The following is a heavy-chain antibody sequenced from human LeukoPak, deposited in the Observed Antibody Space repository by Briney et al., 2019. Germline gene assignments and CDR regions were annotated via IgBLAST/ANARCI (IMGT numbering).Heavy chain of an antibody. V-gene: IGHV3-48*02. J-gene: IGHJ4*02. Sequence: GGSLRLSCAASGFTFSSHSIYWVRQAPGKGLEWVSYISGSGTTKYYGDSVRGRFTISRDNAKNSLYLQMNSLRDEDTAVYYCARSATRTVSHIDYWGQGTLVTVSS. CDR2: ISGSGTTK. CDR3: ARSATRTVSHIDY. CDR1: GFTFSSHS. D-gene: IGHD4-17*01.